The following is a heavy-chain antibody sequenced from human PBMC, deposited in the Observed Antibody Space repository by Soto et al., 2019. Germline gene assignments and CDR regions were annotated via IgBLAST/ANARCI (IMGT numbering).Heavy chain of an antibody. D-gene: IGHD4-4*01. J-gene: IGHJ6*02. Sequence: QVQLVESGGGVVQPGRSLRLSCAASGFTFSSYAMHWVRQAPGKGLEWVAVISYDGSNKYYADSVKGRFTISRDNSKNTRYLQMNSLRAEDTAVYYCAREGPVTIGYYYGMDVWGQGTTVTVSS. CDR3: AREGPVTIGYYYGMDV. CDR1: GFTFSSYA. CDR2: ISYDGSNK. V-gene: IGHV3-30-3*01.